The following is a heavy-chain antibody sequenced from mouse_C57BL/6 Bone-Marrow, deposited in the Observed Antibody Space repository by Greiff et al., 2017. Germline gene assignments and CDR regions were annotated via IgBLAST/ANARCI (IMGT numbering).Heavy chain of an antibody. D-gene: IGHD1-1*01. Sequence: HVQLKESGAELVRPGASVKLSCKASGYTFTDYYINWVKQRPGQGLEWIARIYPGSGNTYYNEKFKGKATLTAEKSSSTAYMQLSSLTSEDSAVYFCARDYGSSYVEGAMDYWGQGTSVTVSS. CDR3: ARDYGSSYVEGAMDY. V-gene: IGHV1-76*01. CDR2: IYPGSGNT. CDR1: GYTFTDYY. J-gene: IGHJ4*01.